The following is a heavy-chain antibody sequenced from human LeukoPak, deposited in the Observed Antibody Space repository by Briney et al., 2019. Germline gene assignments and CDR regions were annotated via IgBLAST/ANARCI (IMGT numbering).Heavy chain of an antibody. V-gene: IGHV1-2*06. D-gene: IGHD2-8*01. CDR1: GYTFTCYY. J-gene: IGHJ4*02. CDR2: INPNSGGT. Sequence: ASVKVSCKASGYTFTCYYMHWVRQAPGQGLEWMGRINPNSGGTNYAQKFQGRLPITRDTSISPAYLELSRLRSDDTAVYYCARRNEYCTNGVCYPGGWDYWGQGTLVTVSS. CDR3: ARRNEYCTNGVCYPGGWDY.